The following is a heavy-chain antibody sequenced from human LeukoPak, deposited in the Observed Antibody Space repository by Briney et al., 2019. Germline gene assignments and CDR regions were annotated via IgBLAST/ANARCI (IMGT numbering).Heavy chain of an antibody. Sequence: SVKVSCKASGGTFSSYAISWVRQAPGQGLGWMGGIIPIFGTANYAQKFQGRVTITADESTSTAYMELSSLRSEDTAVYYCATSSEGDGYNAFDYWGQGTLVTVSS. D-gene: IGHD5-24*01. CDR1: GGTFSSYA. CDR2: IIPIFGTA. J-gene: IGHJ4*02. V-gene: IGHV1-69*13. CDR3: ATSSEGDGYNAFDY.